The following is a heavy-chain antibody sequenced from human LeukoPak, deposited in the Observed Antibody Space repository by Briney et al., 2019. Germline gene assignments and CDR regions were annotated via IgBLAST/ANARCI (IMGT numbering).Heavy chain of an antibody. CDR3: AKGTTGTTGGWFDP. V-gene: IGHV3-23*01. D-gene: IGHD1-1*01. J-gene: IGHJ5*02. CDR1: GFTFSSYA. CDR2: ISGSGGST. Sequence: GGSLRLSCAASGFTFSSYAMSWVRQAPGKGLEWVSAISGSGGSTYYADSVKGRFTISRDNSKSTLYLRMNSLRAEDTAIYYCAKGTTGTTGGWFDPWGQGTLVTVSS.